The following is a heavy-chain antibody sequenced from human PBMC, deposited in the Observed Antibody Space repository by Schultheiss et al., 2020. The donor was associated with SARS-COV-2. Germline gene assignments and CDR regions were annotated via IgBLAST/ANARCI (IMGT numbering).Heavy chain of an antibody. J-gene: IGHJ4*02. CDR1: GYTFTSYY. D-gene: IGHD3-16*01. CDR3: ARDPFERRPSLDD. Sequence: SVKVSCKASGYTFTSYYMHWVRQAPGQGLEWLGGIIPILGSPNYAQNFQGRVTIIADESTSTAYMELSSLTSDDTAVYYCARDPFERRPSLDDWGQGTLVTVSS. CDR2: IIPILGSP. V-gene: IGHV1-69*13.